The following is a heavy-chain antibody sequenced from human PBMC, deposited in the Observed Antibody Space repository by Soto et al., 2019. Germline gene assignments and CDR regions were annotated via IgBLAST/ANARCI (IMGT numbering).Heavy chain of an antibody. Sequence: EVQLVESGGGLVQPGGSLRLFCAASGFTFSSYDMHWVRQATGKGLEWVSAIGTAGDTYYPGSVKGRFTISRENAKKSLYLQMNSLRAGDTAVYYCARDRGVGATYFDYWGQGTLVTVSS. J-gene: IGHJ4*02. D-gene: IGHD1-26*01. CDR1: GFTFSSYD. V-gene: IGHV3-13*04. CDR2: IGTAGDT. CDR3: ARDRGVGATYFDY.